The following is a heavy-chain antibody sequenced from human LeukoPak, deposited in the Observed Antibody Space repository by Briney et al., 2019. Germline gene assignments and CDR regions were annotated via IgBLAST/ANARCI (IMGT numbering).Heavy chain of an antibody. D-gene: IGHD6-19*01. CDR3: ARGSGIAVAGIYWYFDL. CDR2: IYHSGST. Sequence: SGTLSLTCAVSGGSISSSNWWSWVRQPPGKGLEWIGEIYHSGSTNYNPSLKSRVTISVDKSKNQFFLKLSSVTAADTAVYYCARGSGIAVAGIYWYFDLWGRGTLVTVSS. V-gene: IGHV4-4*02. J-gene: IGHJ2*01. CDR1: GGSISSSNW.